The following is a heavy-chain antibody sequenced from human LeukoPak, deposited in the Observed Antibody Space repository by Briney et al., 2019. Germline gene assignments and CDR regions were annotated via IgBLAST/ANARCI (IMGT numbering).Heavy chain of an antibody. J-gene: IGHJ6*03. Sequence: KPSETLSLTCTVSGGSISSYYWSWIRQPPGKGLEWIGSIYYGGSTYYNPSLKSRVTVSVDTSKIQISLKLNSVTAADTAVYYCARLRDYYYNYMDVWGKGTTVTISS. V-gene: IGHV4-39*01. CDR3: ARLRDYYYNYMDV. CDR1: GGSISSYY. CDR2: IYYGGST.